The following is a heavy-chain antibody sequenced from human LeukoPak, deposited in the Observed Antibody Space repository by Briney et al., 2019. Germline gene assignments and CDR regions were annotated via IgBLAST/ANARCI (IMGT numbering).Heavy chain of an antibody. CDR1: GYTFTSYG. V-gene: IGHV1-18*04. D-gene: IGHD3-9*01. CDR3: ARAAGNYDILTGYTSSAFDI. Sequence: GASVKVSCKASGYTFTSYGISWVRQAPGQALEWMGWISAYNGNTNYAQKLQGRVTMTTDTSTSTAYMELRSLRSDDTAVYYCARAAGNYDILTGYTSSAFDIWGQGTMVTVSS. CDR2: ISAYNGNT. J-gene: IGHJ3*02.